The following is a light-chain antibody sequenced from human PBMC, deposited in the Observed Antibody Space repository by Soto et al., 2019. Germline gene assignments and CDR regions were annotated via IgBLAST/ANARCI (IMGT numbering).Light chain of an antibody. J-gene: IGKJ2*01. CDR3: QHYDNLPYT. CDR2: DAS. Sequence: DIHMSQSPSSLSASVGDRVTITCQASQGINTYLNWYQQKPQKAPKLLISDASILKTGVPSRFSGSGSGTDFTLTITGLRPEDIATYYCQHYDNLPYTFGQGTKLEIK. V-gene: IGKV1-33*01. CDR1: QGINTY.